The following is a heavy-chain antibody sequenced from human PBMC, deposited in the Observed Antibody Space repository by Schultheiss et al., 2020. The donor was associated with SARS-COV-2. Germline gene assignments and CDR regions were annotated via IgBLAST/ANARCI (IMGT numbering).Heavy chain of an antibody. CDR2: INHSGST. CDR1: GGSFSGYY. CDR3: ASSRSIVVVPAAIIY. D-gene: IGHD2-2*02. J-gene: IGHJ4*02. Sequence: SETLSLTCAVYGGSFSGYYWNWIRQPPGKGLEWIGEINHSGSTNYNPSLKSRVTISIDTSKNQFSLKLSSVTAADTAVYYCASSRSIVVVPAAIIYWGQGTLVTVSS. V-gene: IGHV4-34*01.